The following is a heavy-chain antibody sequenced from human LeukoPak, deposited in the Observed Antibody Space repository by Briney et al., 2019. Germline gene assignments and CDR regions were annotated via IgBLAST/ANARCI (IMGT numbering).Heavy chain of an antibody. CDR3: ARGSGVAVGMDV. D-gene: IGHD6-19*01. Sequence: KASETLSLTCTVSGGSIDSHHWSWNRQSAGKGLEWIGRFFTGGSTYYNPSLESRVTMSVDTSKNQFSLKLRSVTAADTAVYFCARGSGVAVGMDVWGQGTTVIVSS. CDR2: FFTGGST. CDR1: GGSIDSHH. V-gene: IGHV4-4*07. J-gene: IGHJ6*02.